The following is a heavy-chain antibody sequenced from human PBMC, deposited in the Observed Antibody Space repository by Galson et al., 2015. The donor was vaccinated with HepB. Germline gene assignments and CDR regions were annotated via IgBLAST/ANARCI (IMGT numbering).Heavy chain of an antibody. CDR3: AKAPSGDGYNFDYYYGMDV. D-gene: IGHD5-24*01. CDR2: ISYDGSNK. V-gene: IGHV3-30*04. CDR1: GFTFSSYA. J-gene: IGHJ6*02. Sequence: SLRLSCAASGFTFSSYAMHWVRQAPGKGLEWVAVISYDGSNKYYADSVKGRFTISRDNSKNTLYLQMNSLRAEDTAVYYCAKAPSGDGYNFDYYYGMDVWGQGTTVTVSS.